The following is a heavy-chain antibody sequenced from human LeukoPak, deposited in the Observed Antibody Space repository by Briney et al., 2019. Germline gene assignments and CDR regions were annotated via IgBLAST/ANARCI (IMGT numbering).Heavy chain of an antibody. CDR3: ARRRYNYDY. J-gene: IGHJ4*02. D-gene: IGHD5-18*01. CDR1: GGSISSYY. V-gene: IGHV4-59*01. Sequence: SETLSLTCTVSGGSISSYYWSWIRQPPGKGLEWIGYIYYSGNTIYNPSLKSRVTISIDTSKNQFSLKLSSVTAADTDVYYCARRRYNYDYWGQGTLVTVSS. CDR2: IYYSGNT.